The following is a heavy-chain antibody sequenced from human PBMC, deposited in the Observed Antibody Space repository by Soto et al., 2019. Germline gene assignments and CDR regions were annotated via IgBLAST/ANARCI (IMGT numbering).Heavy chain of an antibody. CDR2: ISYDGGNK. CDR1: GFTFSSYG. CDR3: ANGGGDIVPPYYFDY. D-gene: IGHD5-12*01. Sequence: SLRLSCAAAGFTFSSYGMHWVRQAPGKGLEWVALISYDGGNKYYADSVKGRFTISRDNSKNTLYLQMNSLRAEDTAVYCCANGGGDIVPPYYFDYWGQGTLVTVSS. V-gene: IGHV3-30*18. J-gene: IGHJ4*02.